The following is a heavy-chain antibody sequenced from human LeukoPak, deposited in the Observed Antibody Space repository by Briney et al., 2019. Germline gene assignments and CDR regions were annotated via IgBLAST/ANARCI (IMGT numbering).Heavy chain of an antibody. V-gene: IGHV3-48*02. J-gene: IGHJ4*02. Sequence: PGGSLRLSCVATGFPPFSDRMNWVGQAPGKGLEWVSSIRLTSNSMSYADSVRGRFTISRENAKNSLFLEMNNLRDEDTAEYYCTRDGDGHLDYWGQGTLVTVSP. CDR1: GFPPFSDR. CDR3: TRDGDGHLDY. CDR2: IRLTSNSM.